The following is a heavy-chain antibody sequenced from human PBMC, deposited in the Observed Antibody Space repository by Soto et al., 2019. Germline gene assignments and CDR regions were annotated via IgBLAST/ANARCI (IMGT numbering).Heavy chain of an antibody. J-gene: IGHJ5*02. D-gene: IGHD3-3*01. CDR2: ISGSGGST. Sequence: LRLSCAASGFTFSSYAMSWVRQAPGKGLEWVSAISGSGGSTYYADSVKGRFTISRDNSKNTLYLQMNSLRAEDTAVYYCAKSTLRFLEWLTWFEPWGQGTLVTVSS. CDR1: GFTFSSYA. V-gene: IGHV3-23*01. CDR3: AKSTLRFLEWLTWFEP.